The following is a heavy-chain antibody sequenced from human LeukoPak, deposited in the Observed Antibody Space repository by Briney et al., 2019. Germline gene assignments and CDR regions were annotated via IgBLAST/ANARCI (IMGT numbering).Heavy chain of an antibody. CDR2: INWNGGST. V-gene: IGHV3-20*04. CDR3: ARVLPSYCGGDCYSVSKDY. D-gene: IGHD2-21*02. Sequence: PGGSLRLSCAASGFTFDDYGMSWVRQAPGKGLELVSGINWNGGSTGYADSVKGRFTISRDNAKNSLYLQMNSLRAEDTALYYCARVLPSYCGGDCYSVSKDYWGQGTLVTVSS. J-gene: IGHJ4*02. CDR1: GFTFDDYG.